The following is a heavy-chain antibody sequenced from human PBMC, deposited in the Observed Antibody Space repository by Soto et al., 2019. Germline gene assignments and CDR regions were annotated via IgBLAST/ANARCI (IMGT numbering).Heavy chain of an antibody. CDR2: IVPIVGTT. CDR3: VRVVAIPGYPDH. V-gene: IGHV1-69*12. CDR1: GGTFSSYA. J-gene: IGHJ4*02. D-gene: IGHD5-12*01. Sequence: QVQLVQSEAEVRQPASSVKVSCKTSGGTFSSYAISWVRQAPGQGLEWMGGIVPIVGTTTYAQKFQGRVTITADEATSTAYMQLSRLRSDDTAVYYCVRVVAIPGYPDHWGQGTLVTVSS.